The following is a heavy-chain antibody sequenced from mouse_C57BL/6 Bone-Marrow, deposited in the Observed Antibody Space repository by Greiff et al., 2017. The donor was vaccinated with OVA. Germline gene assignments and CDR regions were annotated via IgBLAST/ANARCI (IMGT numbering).Heavy chain of an antibody. Sequence: VQLVESGAELVRPGASVTLSCKASGYTFTDYEMHWVKQTPVHGLEWIGAIDPETGGTAYNQKFKGKAILTADKSSSTAYMELRSLTSEDSAVYYCTGYSKGGFAYWGQGTLVTVSA. CDR3: TGYSKGGFAY. V-gene: IGHV1-15*01. J-gene: IGHJ3*01. CDR2: IDPETGGT. D-gene: IGHD2-5*01. CDR1: GYTFTDYE.